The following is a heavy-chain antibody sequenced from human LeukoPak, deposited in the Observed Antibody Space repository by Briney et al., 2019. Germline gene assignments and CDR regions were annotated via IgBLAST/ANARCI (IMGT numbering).Heavy chain of an antibody. CDR3: TGVSRSSWYDY. D-gene: IGHD6-13*01. CDR2: IKSKTDGGTP. V-gene: IGHV3-15*01. CDR1: GFTFSNYD. Sequence: GGSLRLSCAASGFTFSNYDMNWVRQAPGKGLEWVGRIKSKTDGGTPDYAAPVKGRFTISRDDSKNTLYLQMNSLKTEDTAVYYCTGVSRSSWYDYWGQGTLVTVSS. J-gene: IGHJ4*02.